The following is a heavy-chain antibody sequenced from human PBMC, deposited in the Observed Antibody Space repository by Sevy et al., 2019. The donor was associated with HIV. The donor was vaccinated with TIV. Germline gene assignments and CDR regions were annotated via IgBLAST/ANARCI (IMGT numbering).Heavy chain of an antibody. CDR3: ARDRGEILSSAFDY. Sequence: GGSLRLCCAASGFTFSDYAMHWVRQAPGKGLEWVAVISYDGRNNKYNADSVKGRFTISRDNSKNTLYLQMNRLRAEDTAIYYCARDRGEILSSAFDYWGQGTLVTVSS. CDR2: ISYDGRNNK. J-gene: IGHJ4*02. D-gene: IGHD3-16*01. CDR1: GFTFSDYA. V-gene: IGHV3-30*04.